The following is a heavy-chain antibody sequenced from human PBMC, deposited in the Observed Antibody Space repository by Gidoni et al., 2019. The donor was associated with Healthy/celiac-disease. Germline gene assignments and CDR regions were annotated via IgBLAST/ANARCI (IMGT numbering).Heavy chain of an antibody. D-gene: IGHD2-2*03. CDR1: GYTFTSYG. Sequence: QVQLVQSGAEVKKPGASVKVSCKASGYTFTSYGISWVRQAPGQGLEWMGWISAYNGNTNYAQKLQGRVTMTTDTSTSTAYMELRSLRSDDTAVYYCARENWLVDIKTPNGMDVWGQGTTVTVSS. CDR2: ISAYNGNT. J-gene: IGHJ6*02. CDR3: ARENWLVDIKTPNGMDV. V-gene: IGHV1-18*04.